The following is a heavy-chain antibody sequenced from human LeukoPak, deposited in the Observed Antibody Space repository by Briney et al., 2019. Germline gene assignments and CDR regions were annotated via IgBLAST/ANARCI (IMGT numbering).Heavy chain of an antibody. D-gene: IGHD5-24*01. J-gene: IGHJ4*01. CDR3: ARGRNGFFDY. CDR2: INSDGGRT. V-gene: IGHV3-74*01. CDR1: GYTFSTSW. Sequence: GGSLRLSCAASGYTFSTSWMHWVRQAPGKGLVWVSQINSDGGRTRYADSVKGRLTISRDNAKNTVYLQMNSLRTDDTAMYYCARGRNGFFDYWGHGTLVTVSS.